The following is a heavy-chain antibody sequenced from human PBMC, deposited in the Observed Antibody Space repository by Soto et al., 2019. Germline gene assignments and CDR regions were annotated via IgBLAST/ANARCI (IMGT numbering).Heavy chain of an antibody. CDR3: AKVGYSSGWYMDY. CDR2: ISYDGSSK. V-gene: IGHV3-30*18. CDR1: GFTFSSYG. D-gene: IGHD6-19*01. J-gene: IGHJ4*02. Sequence: QVQLVESGGGVVQPGRSLRLSCAASGFTFSSYGMHWVCQAPGKGLEWVAVISYDGSSKYYSDSVKGRFTISGDNSKNTLYLQMNSLRAEGTAVYYCAKVGYSSGWYMDYWGQGTLVTVSS.